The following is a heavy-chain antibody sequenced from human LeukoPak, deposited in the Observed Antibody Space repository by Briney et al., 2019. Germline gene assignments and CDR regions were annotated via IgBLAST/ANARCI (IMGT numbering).Heavy chain of an antibody. D-gene: IGHD4-23*01. J-gene: IGHJ3*02. CDR3: AGDYEGNLAFDI. V-gene: IGHV3-21*01. CDR2: ISSSSTYI. CDR1: GFSFSNCS. Sequence: TGGSLRLSCAASGFSFSNCSMNWVRQAPGKGLEWVSSISSSSTYIYYADSLEGRLTISRDNVRNSLYLQMNSLRAEDTAVYYCAGDYEGNLAFDIWGQGTMVTVSS.